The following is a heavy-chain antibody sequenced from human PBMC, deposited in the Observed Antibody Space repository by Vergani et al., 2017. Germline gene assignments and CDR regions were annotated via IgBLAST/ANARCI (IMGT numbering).Heavy chain of an antibody. J-gene: IGHJ4*02. D-gene: IGHD5-18*01. CDR1: GFTFSSYA. CDR2: ISGSGDNA. CDR3: ARGPLRYSYGSDY. V-gene: IGHV3-23*01. Sequence: EVQLLESGGGLVQPGGSLRLSCAASGFTFSSYAMSWVRQAPGKGLEWVSGISGSGDNADYADSVQGHFTISRDNSKNTLCLQMHSLRADDTAVYYCARGPLRYSYGSDYWGQGTLVTVSS.